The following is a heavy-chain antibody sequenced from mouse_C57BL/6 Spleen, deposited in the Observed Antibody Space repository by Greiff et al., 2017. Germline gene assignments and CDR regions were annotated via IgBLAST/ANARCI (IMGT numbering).Heavy chain of an antibody. J-gene: IGHJ2*01. CDR1: GYTFTDSI. CDR2: IYPVSGET. CDR3: GRVHYFDY. Sequence: LVESGAELVSPGASVTLSCKASGYTFTDSIMNWVKKRPGQGLEWIGRIYPVSGETNYNQKFKGKATFSVDRSYSSVYLVMNSLTSEDPAVYYCGRVHYFDYWGQGTTLTVSS. V-gene: IGHV1-11*01.